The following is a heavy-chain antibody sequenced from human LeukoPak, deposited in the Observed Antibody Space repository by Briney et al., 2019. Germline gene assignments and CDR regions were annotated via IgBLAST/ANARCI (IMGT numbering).Heavy chain of an antibody. CDR2: ISSSSSYI. CDR1: GFTFSSYS. Sequence: GGALRLSCAASGFTFSSYSMNWVRQAPGEGLEWVSSISSSSSYIYYADSVKGRFTISRDNAKNSLYLQMNSLRAEDTAVYYCARDNSVINHYYYYYYMDVWGKGTTVTISS. V-gene: IGHV3-21*01. D-gene: IGHD3-22*01. CDR3: ARDNSVINHYYYYYYMDV. J-gene: IGHJ6*03.